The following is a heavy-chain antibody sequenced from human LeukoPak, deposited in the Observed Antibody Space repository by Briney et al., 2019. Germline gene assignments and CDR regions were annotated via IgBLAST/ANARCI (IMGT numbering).Heavy chain of an antibody. CDR3: ASSWAQICCSGGSCIPETFDF. V-gene: IGHV1-69*05. D-gene: IGHD2-15*01. CDR1: GGTFSSYA. CDR2: IIPIFGTA. Sequence: ASVKVSCKASGGTFSSYAISWVRQAPRQGLEWMGGIIPIFGTANYAQKFQGRVAITTDESTSTAYMELSSLRSEDTALYYCASSWAQICCSGGSCIPETFDFWGQGTMVTVSS. J-gene: IGHJ3*01.